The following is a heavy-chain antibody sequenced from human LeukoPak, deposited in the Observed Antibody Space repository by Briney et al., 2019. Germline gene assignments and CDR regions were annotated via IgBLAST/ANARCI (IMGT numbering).Heavy chain of an antibody. J-gene: IGHJ3*02. D-gene: IGHD3-22*01. CDR2: VNPSGCST. CDR1: GSSFTSCY. Sequence: ASVKVSCKASGSSFTSCYMQLVRQAPGQGLEWVGIVNPSGCSTSYAQKFQGRVTMTRDTSTSTVYMELSSLRSEDTAVYYCAYLAYYYDSSSGSYDAFDIWGQGTMVTVSS. V-gene: IGHV1-46*01. CDR3: AYLAYYYDSSSGSYDAFDI.